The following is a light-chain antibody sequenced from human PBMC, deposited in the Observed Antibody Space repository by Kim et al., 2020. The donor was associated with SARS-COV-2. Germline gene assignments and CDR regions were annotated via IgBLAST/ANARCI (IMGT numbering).Light chain of an antibody. CDR2: ELD. CDR1: SSDVGSYNL. J-gene: IGLJ1*01. V-gene: IGLV2-23*02. CDR3: CSCAGGRAYV. Sequence: QSALTQPASVSGSPGQSITISCTGASSDVGSYNLVSWYQQHPGKAPKLMIYELDKRPSGVSNRFSGSKSGNTASLTISGLQTEDEADYYCCSCAGGRAYVFGTGTKVTV.